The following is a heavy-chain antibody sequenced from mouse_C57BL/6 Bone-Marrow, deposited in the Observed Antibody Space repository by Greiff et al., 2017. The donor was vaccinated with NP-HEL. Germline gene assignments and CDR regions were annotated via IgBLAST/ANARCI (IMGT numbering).Heavy chain of an antibody. V-gene: IGHV6-3*01. CDR1: GFTFSNYW. CDR2: IRLKSGNYAT. J-gene: IGHJ2*01. Sequence: EVKVEESGGGLVQPGGSMKLSCVASGFTFSNYWMNWVRQSPEKGLEWVAQIRLKSGNYATHYAVSVKGRFTIEKDDSKSSVYRQMNNLRAADTEIYYWTFPFDYWGQGTTLTVSS. CDR3: TFPFDY.